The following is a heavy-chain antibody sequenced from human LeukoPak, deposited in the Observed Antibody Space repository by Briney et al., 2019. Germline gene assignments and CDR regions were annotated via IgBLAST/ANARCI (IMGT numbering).Heavy chain of an antibody. Sequence: GGSLRLSCAASGFTFSSYAMSWVRQAPGKGLEWVSVISDSGDRAYYADSVKGRFTISRDNSKNTLYVQMNSLRAEDTAVYYCASRADYCDSSGYYHGDDYWGQGTLVTVSS. CDR2: ISDSGDRA. V-gene: IGHV3-23*01. CDR1: GFTFSSYA. J-gene: IGHJ4*02. D-gene: IGHD3-22*01. CDR3: ASRADYCDSSGYYHGDDY.